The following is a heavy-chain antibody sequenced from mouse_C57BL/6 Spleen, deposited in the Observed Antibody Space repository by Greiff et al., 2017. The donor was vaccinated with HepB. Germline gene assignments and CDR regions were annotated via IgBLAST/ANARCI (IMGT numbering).Heavy chain of an antibody. CDR2: IDPNSGGT. J-gene: IGHJ1*03. V-gene: IGHV1-72*01. Sequence: VQLQQPGAELVKPGASVTLSCKASGYTFTSYWMHWVKQRPGRGLEWIGRIDPNSGGTKYNEKFKSKATLTVDKPSSTAYMQLSSLTSEDSAVYYCASPLYYYGSSMYFDVWGTGTTVTVSS. D-gene: IGHD1-1*01. CDR1: GYTFTSYW. CDR3: ASPLYYYGSSMYFDV.